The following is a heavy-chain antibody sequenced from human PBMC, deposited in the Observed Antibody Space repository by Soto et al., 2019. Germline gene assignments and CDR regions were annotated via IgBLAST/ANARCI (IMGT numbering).Heavy chain of an antibody. CDR3: AKVGDYDYIWGSHAGPKRGKYFDY. J-gene: IGHJ4*02. CDR2: ISGSGGST. CDR1: EFSFSSYA. D-gene: IGHD3-16*01. Sequence: SGGSLRLSCAASEFSFSSYAMSWVRQAPGKGLEWVSAISGSGGSTYYADSVKGRFTISRDNSKNTLYLQMNSLRAEDTAVYYCAKVGDYDYIWGSHAGPKRGKYFDYWGQGTLVTVSS. V-gene: IGHV3-23*01.